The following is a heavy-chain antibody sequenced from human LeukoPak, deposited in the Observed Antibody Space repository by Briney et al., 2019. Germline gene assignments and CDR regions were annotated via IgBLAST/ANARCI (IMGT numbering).Heavy chain of an antibody. J-gene: IGHJ4*02. CDR3: TRIGTSGGEFDY. D-gene: IGHD2-2*01. Sequence: GGSLRLSCAACGFTFSSYAMSWVRQAPGKGLEWVGFIRSKAYGGTTEYAASVKGRFTISRDDSKSIAYLQLNSLKTEDTAVYYCTRIGTSGGEFDYWGQGMLVTVSS. CDR2: IRSKAYGGTT. CDR1: GFTFSSYA. V-gene: IGHV3-49*04.